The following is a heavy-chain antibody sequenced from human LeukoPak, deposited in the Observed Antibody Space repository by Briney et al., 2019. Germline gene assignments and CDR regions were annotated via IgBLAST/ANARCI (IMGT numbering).Heavy chain of an antibody. D-gene: IGHD4-11*01. Sequence: SETLSLTCAVYGGSFSGYYWRWIRQPPGKGLEWIGEINHSGSTNYNPSLKSRVTISVDTSKNQFSLKLSSVTAADTAVYYCARESVERTDWGYSNSNWFDPWGQGTLVTVSS. CDR2: INHSGST. CDR1: GGSFSGYY. V-gene: IGHV4-34*01. J-gene: IGHJ5*02. CDR3: ARESVERTDWGYSNSNWFDP.